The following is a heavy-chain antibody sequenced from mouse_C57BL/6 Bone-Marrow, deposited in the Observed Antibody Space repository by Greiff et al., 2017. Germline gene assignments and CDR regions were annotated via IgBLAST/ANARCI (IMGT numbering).Heavy chain of an antibody. Sequence: QVQLQQPGAELVKPGASVKMSCTASGYTFTSYWITWVKQRPGQGLEWIGDIYPGSGSTNYNEKFKSKATLTVDTSSSTAYMQPSSLTSEDSAVYYCARPYYSNYWYFDVWGTGTTVTVSS. CDR1: GYTFTSYW. CDR2: IYPGSGST. V-gene: IGHV1-55*01. D-gene: IGHD2-5*01. CDR3: ARPYYSNYWYFDV. J-gene: IGHJ1*03.